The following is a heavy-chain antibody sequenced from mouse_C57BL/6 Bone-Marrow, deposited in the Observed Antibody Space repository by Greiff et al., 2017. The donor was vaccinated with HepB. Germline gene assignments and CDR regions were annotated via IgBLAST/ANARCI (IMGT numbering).Heavy chain of an antibody. J-gene: IGHJ2*01. CDR1: GFTFSDYG. CDR3: ARLRRGGFDY. D-gene: IGHD2-4*01. Sequence: DVMLVESGGGLVKPGGSLKLSCAASGFTFSDYGMHWVRQAPEKGLEWVAYISSGSSTIYYADTVKGRFTISRDNAKNTLFLQMTSLRSEDTAMYYCARLRRGGFDYWGQGTTLTVSS. V-gene: IGHV5-17*01. CDR2: ISSGSSTI.